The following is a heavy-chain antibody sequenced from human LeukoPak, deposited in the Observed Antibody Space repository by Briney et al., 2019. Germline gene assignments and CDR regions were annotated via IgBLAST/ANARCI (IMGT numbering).Heavy chain of an antibody. CDR2: AHHSGIT. J-gene: IGHJ4*02. CDR1: GGSISSYY. Sequence: SETLSLTCTVSGGSISSYYWGWIRQPPGKGLEWIGSAHHSGITHYNPSLKSRVTMSVDTSKNQLSLKVTSVTAADTGVYYCARGPTLHWGQGILVTVSS. V-gene: IGHV4-59*04. CDR3: ARGPTLH.